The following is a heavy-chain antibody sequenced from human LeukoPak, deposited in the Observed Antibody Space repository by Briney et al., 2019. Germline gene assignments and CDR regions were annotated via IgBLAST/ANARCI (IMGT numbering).Heavy chain of an antibody. CDR2: IRYDGSNK. Sequence: PGGSLRLSCAASGFTFSSYGMHWVRQAPGKGLEWVAFIRYDGSNKHYADSVKGRFTISRDNSKNTLYLQMNSLRAEDTAVYYCAKDVAARRDYYYYYYMDVWGKGTTVTVSS. V-gene: IGHV3-30*02. D-gene: IGHD6-6*01. J-gene: IGHJ6*03. CDR1: GFTFSSYG. CDR3: AKDVAARRDYYYYYYMDV.